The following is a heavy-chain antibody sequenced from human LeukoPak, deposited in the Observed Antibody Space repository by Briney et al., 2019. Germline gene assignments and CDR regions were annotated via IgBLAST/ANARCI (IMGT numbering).Heavy chain of an antibody. J-gene: IGHJ5*02. CDR3: ARGLYIAAAGTFWFDP. V-gene: IGHV4-61*02. Sequence: SQTLSLTCAVSGGSISSGSYYWSWIRQPAGKGLEWIGRIYTSGSTNYNPSLKSRVTMSVDTSKNQFSLKLSSVTAADTAVYYCARGLYIAAAGTFWFDPWGQGTLVTVSS. CDR2: IYTSGST. D-gene: IGHD6-13*01. CDR1: GGSISSGSYY.